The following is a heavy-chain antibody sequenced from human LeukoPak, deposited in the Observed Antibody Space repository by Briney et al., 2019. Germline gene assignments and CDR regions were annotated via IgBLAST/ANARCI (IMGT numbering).Heavy chain of an antibody. V-gene: IGHV4-38-2*01. CDR2: MYHSRST. Sequence: PSETLSLTCAVSGYSISSGYYWGWIRQPPGKGLEWIGSMYHSRSTYYNPALKSRVTISTHTSKNQSSLNLSSVTAADTAVYYCARHGRAYWYLDLWGRGTLVTVSS. J-gene: IGHJ2*01. D-gene: IGHD1-26*01. CDR1: GYSISSGYY. CDR3: ARHGRAYWYLDL.